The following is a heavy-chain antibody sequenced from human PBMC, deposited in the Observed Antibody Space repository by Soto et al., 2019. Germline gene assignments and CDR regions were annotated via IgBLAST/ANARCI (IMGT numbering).Heavy chain of an antibody. Sequence: SETLSLTCAVYGGSFSGYYWTWIRQPPGTGLEWIGEINHSGSTNYNPSLKSRVTISVDTSKNQFSLKLTSVTAADTGVYYCASSYGSGSGVFDYWGQGSSVTVSS. CDR3: ASSYGSGSGVFDY. CDR1: GGSFSGYY. J-gene: IGHJ4*02. CDR2: INHSGST. V-gene: IGHV4-34*01. D-gene: IGHD3-10*01.